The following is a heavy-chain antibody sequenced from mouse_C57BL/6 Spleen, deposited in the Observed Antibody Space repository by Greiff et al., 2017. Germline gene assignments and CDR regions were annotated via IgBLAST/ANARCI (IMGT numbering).Heavy chain of an antibody. V-gene: IGHV5-4*03. CDR3: ASRYYYGSSYYFDY. Sequence: EVKLVESGGGLVKPGGSLKLSCAASGFTFSSYAMSWVRQTPEKRLEWVATISDGGSYTYYTDNVKGRFTISRDNAKNNLYLQMSQLKSEDTAMYYCASRYYYGSSYYFDYWGQGTTLTVSS. CDR2: ISDGGSYT. D-gene: IGHD1-1*01. J-gene: IGHJ2*01. CDR1: GFTFSSYA.